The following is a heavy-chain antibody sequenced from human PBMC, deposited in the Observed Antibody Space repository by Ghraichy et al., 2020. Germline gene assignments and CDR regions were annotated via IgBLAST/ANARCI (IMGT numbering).Heavy chain of an antibody. V-gene: IGHV1-3*01. J-gene: IGHJ5*02. Sequence: ASVKVSCKASGYTFTRYAMHWVRQAPGQRLEWMGWINAGNGNTKYSQKFHGRVTITRDTSASTAYMELSSLRSEDTAVYYCARAYYDILTGSSLGWFDPWGQGTLVTVSS. CDR3: ARAYYDILTGSSLGWFDP. CDR1: GYTFTRYA. D-gene: IGHD3-9*01. CDR2: INAGNGNT.